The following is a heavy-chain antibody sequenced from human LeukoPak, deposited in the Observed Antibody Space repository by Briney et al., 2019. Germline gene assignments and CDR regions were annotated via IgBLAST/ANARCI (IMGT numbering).Heavy chain of an antibody. CDR3: AILSSRWDFDI. CDR2: ISGSGGST. J-gene: IGHJ3*02. CDR1: GFTFSSYA. D-gene: IGHD6-13*01. Sequence: GGSLRLSCAASGFTFSSYAMNWVRQAPGKGLGWVSAISGSGGSTYYADSVKGRFTISRDNSKNTLYLQMNSLRAEDTAVYYCAILSSRWDFDIWGQGTMVTVSS. V-gene: IGHV3-23*01.